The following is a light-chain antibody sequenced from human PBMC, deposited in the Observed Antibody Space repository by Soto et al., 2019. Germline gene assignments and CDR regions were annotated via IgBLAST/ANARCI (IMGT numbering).Light chain of an antibody. CDR1: RSFASSY. CDR3: QHYDSSPPYN. J-gene: IGKJ2*01. V-gene: IGKV3-20*01. Sequence: EIVLTQSPVTLSLSPGERATLSRRASRSFASSYLGWYQQKPGQAPRLLIYAASTRATGIPDRFSGSGSATDFTLTISRLEPEDSAVYYCQHYDSSPPYNSGQGTKVDIK. CDR2: AAS.